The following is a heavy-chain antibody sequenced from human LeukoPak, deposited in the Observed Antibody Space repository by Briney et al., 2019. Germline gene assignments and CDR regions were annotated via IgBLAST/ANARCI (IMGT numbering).Heavy chain of an antibody. V-gene: IGHV4-61*02. J-gene: IGHJ3*02. CDR1: GDSLSSGPYF. Sequence: SETLSLTCTVSGDSLSSGPYFWNWVRQPAGKGLEWIGRISTRGTTTYNPSLKSRLTLSVDTSNNQFSLSLNSVTAADTAIYYCARDLLRGDSGSWFEAFDIWGQGTMVTVSS. CDR2: ISTRGTT. D-gene: IGHD1-26*01. CDR3: ARDLLRGDSGSWFEAFDI.